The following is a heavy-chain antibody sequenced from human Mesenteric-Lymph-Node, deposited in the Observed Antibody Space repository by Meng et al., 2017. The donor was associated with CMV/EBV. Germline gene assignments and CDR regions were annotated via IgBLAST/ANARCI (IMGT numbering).Heavy chain of an antibody. V-gene: IGHV3-23*01. Sequence: ETLSLTCAASGFTFSSYEVNWVRQAPGKGLEWVSAISGSGGSTYYADSVKGRFTISRDNSKNTLYLQMNSLRAEDTAVYYCAKRGAMVRNQRDFDYWGQGTLVTVSS. J-gene: IGHJ4*02. CDR2: ISGSGGST. CDR3: AKRGAMVRNQRDFDY. CDR1: GFTFSSYE. D-gene: IGHD3-10*01.